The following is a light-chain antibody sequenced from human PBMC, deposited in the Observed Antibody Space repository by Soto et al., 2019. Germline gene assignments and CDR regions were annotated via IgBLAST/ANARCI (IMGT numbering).Light chain of an antibody. V-gene: IGKV1-9*01. CDR1: QAVPNH. CDR2: EES. CDR3: QQVKSYPRT. J-gene: IGKJ2*01. Sequence: DIKLTQSPSFLSASVGDRVTITCRPSQAVPNHRASYQQNPGKPPKLLIYEESTLHSGVPSRFSGRKSGTQFTLTIDSLQPEDFATYYCQQVKSYPRTFG.